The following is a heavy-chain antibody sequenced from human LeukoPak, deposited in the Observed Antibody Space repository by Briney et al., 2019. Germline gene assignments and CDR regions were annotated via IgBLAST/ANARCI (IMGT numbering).Heavy chain of an antibody. V-gene: IGHV4-39*07. CDR3: AREWNYYAFEI. CDR1: SGSISSSSYY. CDR2: MFHSGST. Sequence: SETLSLTCTGSSGSISSSSYYWGWIRQPPEKMLERIGSMFHSGSTYYNPSLKSRVTISVDTSTNQFSLKLSSVTAADTAVYYCAREWNYYAFEIWGQGTLVTVSS. J-gene: IGHJ3*02. D-gene: IGHD1-7*01.